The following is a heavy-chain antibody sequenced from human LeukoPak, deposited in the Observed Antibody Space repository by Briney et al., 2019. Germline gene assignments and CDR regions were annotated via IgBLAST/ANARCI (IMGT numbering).Heavy chain of an antibody. D-gene: IGHD1-26*01. V-gene: IGHV1-18*01. CDR3: ARDLDQYSGRFGGFGHDF. J-gene: IGHJ4*02. Sequence: ASVKVSCKASGYTFANYGINWVRQAPGQGLEWMGWISAYNGNTNYAQKFQGRVTMTTDTSTSTAYMDLRSLRSDDTAVYYCARDLDQYSGRFGGFGHDFWGQGTLDTVSS. CDR1: GYTFANYG. CDR2: ISAYNGNT.